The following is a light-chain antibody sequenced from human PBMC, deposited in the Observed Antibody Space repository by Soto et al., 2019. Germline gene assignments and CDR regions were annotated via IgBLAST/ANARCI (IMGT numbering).Light chain of an antibody. CDR1: SSNIGGNT. Sequence: LTQPPSASGTPGQRVTTSCSGSSSNIGGNTVSWYQHLPRTAPKLLIYSNNQRPSGVPDRFSGSKSGTSASLAISGLQSEDEADYYCAAWDDTLNGLYVFGTGTKVTVL. J-gene: IGLJ1*01. V-gene: IGLV1-44*01. CDR3: AAWDDTLNGLYV. CDR2: SNN.